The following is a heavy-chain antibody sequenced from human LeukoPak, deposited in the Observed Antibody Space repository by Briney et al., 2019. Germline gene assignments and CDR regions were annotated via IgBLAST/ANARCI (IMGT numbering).Heavy chain of an antibody. V-gene: IGHV3-49*03. D-gene: IGHD2-15*01. CDR1: GFTFGDYA. J-gene: IGHJ6*03. Sequence: PGGSLRLSCAASGFTFGDYAMSWFRQAPGKGLEWVGFIRSKAYGGTTEYAASVKGRFTISRDDSKSIAYLQMNSLKTEDTAVYYCTRDRKLYAVAAYYYYYYMDVWGKGTTVTVSS. CDR3: TRDRKLYAVAAYYYYYYMDV. CDR2: IRSKAYGGTT.